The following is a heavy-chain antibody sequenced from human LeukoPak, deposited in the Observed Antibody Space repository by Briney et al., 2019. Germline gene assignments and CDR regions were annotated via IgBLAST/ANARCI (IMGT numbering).Heavy chain of an antibody. J-gene: IGHJ4*02. Sequence: ASVKVSCKASGGTFSSYAISWVRQAPGQGLEWMGGIIPIFGTANYAQKFQGRVTITADKSTSTAYMELSSLRSEDTAVYYCARDLSNVVVAATLGYWGQGTLVTVSS. CDR3: ARDLSNVVVAATLGY. D-gene: IGHD2-15*01. CDR2: IIPIFGTA. V-gene: IGHV1-69*06. CDR1: GGTFSSYA.